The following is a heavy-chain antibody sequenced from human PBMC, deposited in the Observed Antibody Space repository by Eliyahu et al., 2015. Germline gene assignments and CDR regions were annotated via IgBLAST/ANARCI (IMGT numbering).Heavy chain of an antibody. J-gene: IGHJ4*02. CDR3: ARDHSQLEYFDS. Sequence: QVQLVEWGAGLLRSSETLSLTCAXFGVPLXSXSWAWIXXXXGKGLEWIGQIXKSGGTKYNPSLKSRVTLSMDTSKHEFYLQLTSVTAADAALYFCARDHSQLEYFDSWGQGTVVSVS. D-gene: IGHD2/OR15-2a*01. CDR1: GVPLXSXS. CDR2: IXKSGGT. V-gene: IGHV4-34*01.